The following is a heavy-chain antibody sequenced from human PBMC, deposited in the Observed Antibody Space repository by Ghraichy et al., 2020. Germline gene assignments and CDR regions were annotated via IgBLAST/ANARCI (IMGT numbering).Heavy chain of an antibody. V-gene: IGHV3-9*01. CDR2: ISWNSGSI. Sequence: GGSLRLSCAASGFTFDDYAMHWVRQAPGKGLEWVSGISWNSGSIGYADSVKGRFTISRDNAKNSLYLQMNSLRAEDTALYYCAKGGYYDFWSGYPLFDYWGQGTLVTVSS. CDR1: GFTFDDYA. D-gene: IGHD3-3*01. J-gene: IGHJ4*02. CDR3: AKGGYYDFWSGYPLFDY.